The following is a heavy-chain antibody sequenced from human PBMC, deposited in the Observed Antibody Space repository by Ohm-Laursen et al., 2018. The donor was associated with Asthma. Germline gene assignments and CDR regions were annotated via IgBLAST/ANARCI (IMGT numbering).Heavy chain of an antibody. J-gene: IGHJ4*02. V-gene: IGHV4-59*01. D-gene: IGHD3-9*01. CDR3: ARLDWVQSMFDS. CDR2: IYSTGST. Sequence: SETLSLTCTLSGASFSTYYWGWIRQPPGKGLEWIGYIYSTGSTNYNPSLQSRVTLSIDTSKNQVSLRLISVTAADSALYFCARLDWVQSMFDSWGQGNLVTVSS. CDR1: GASFSTYY.